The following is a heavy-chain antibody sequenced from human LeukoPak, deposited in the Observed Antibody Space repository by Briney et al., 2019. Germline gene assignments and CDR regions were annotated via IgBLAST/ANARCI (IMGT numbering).Heavy chain of an antibody. CDR1: GGSFSGYY. D-gene: IGHD3-22*01. CDR3: ARWYYYDSSGYYFCDY. CDR2: INHSGST. J-gene: IGHJ4*02. Sequence: ASETLSLTCAVYGGSFSGYYWSWIRQPPGKGLEWIGEINHSGSTNYNPSLKSRVTISVDTSKNQFSLKLSSVTAADTAVYYCARWYYYDSSGYYFCDYWGQGTLVTVSS. V-gene: IGHV4-34*01.